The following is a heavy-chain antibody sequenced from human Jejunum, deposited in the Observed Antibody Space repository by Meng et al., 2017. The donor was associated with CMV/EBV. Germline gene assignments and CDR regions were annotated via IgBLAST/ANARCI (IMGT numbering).Heavy chain of an antibody. Sequence: RLSCADSGFTLNGYEMHWVRQATGRGLEWVSGTGTDGETYYADSVKGRFTVSRENAKNSFYLQMNSLTAGDTALYFCVRGSLFSAWGQGTMVTVSS. CDR3: VRGSLFSA. J-gene: IGHJ3*01. D-gene: IGHD3-10*02. V-gene: IGHV3-13*01. CDR1: GFTLNGYE. CDR2: TGTDGET.